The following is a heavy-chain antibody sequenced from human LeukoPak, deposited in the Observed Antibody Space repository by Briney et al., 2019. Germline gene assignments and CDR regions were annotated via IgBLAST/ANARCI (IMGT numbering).Heavy chain of an antibody. D-gene: IGHD3-22*01. V-gene: IGHV3-30*03. J-gene: IGHJ4*02. Sequence: PGGSLRLSCAASGFTFSSYGMHWVRQAPGKGLEWVAVISYDGSNKYYADSVKGRFTISRDNSKNTLYLQMNSLRAEDTAVYYCARPYDSSGYYGDYWGQGTLVTVSS. CDR3: ARPYDSSGYYGDY. CDR1: GFTFSSYG. CDR2: ISYDGSNK.